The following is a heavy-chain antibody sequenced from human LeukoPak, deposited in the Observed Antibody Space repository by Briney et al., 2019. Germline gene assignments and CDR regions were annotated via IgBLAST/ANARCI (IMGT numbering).Heavy chain of an antibody. CDR1: GYSFTSYW. CDR3: ARPRGYNYGTYFDY. CDR2: IYPGDSDI. Sequence: GESLKISCKGSGYSFTSYWIGWLRQMPGKGLEWMGIIYPGDSDIKHSPSFQGQVTISADKSISTAYLQWSSLKASDTAMYYCARPRGYNYGTYFDYWGQGTLVTVSS. D-gene: IGHD5-18*01. J-gene: IGHJ4*02. V-gene: IGHV5-51*01.